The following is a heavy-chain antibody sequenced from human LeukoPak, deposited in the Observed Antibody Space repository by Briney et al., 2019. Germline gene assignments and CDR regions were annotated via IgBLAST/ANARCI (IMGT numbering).Heavy chain of an antibody. D-gene: IGHD1-26*01. V-gene: IGHV1-69*04. CDR3: ASTTDVDEYAFDI. Sequence: SVKVSCKASGGTFSSYAISWVRQAPGQGLEWMGRIIPILGIANYAQKFQGRVTITADKSTSTAYMELSSLRSEDTAVYYCASTTDVDEYAFDIWGQGTMVTVSS. CDR1: GGTFSSYA. J-gene: IGHJ3*02. CDR2: IIPILGIA.